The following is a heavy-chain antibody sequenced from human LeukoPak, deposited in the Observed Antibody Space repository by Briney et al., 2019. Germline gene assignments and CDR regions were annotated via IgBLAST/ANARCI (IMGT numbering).Heavy chain of an antibody. V-gene: IGHV3-23*01. J-gene: IGHJ4*02. D-gene: IGHD3-22*01. CDR3: TKETYYYDSSGLDY. Sequence: PGGSLRLSCAASGFTFSSYAMSWVRQAPGKGLEWVSAISGSGGSTYYADSVKGRFTISRDNSKNTLYLQMNSLSAEDTAVYYCTKETYYYDSSGLDYWGQGTLVTVSS. CDR1: GFTFSSYA. CDR2: ISGSGGST.